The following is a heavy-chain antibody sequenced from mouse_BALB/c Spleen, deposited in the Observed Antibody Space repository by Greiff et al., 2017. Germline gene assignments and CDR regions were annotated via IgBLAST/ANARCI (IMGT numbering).Heavy chain of an antibody. CDR3: AYGSSSWFAY. V-gene: IGHV3-2*02. CDR1: GYSITSDYA. D-gene: IGHD1-1*01. J-gene: IGHJ3*01. Sequence: DVKLQESGPGLVKPSQSLSLTCTVTGYSITSDYAWNWIRQFPGNKLEWMGYISYSGSTSYNPSLKSRISITRDTSKNQFFLQLNSVTTEDTATYYCAYGSSSWFAYWGQGTLVTVSA. CDR2: ISYSGST.